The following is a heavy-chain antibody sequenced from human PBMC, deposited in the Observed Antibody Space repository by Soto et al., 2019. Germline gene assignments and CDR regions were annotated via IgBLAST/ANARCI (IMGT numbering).Heavy chain of an antibody. CDR3: AKLGFCSGGTCHLVDYNGVYV. D-gene: IGHD2-15*01. Sequence: EVQLLESGGGVVQPGGSLRLSCAASGFSFSSNAMTWVRQAPGQGLEWVSTIGSGGTTYYADSVKGRFTISRDNSKNTQSLQMNSLRVEDTGVYYCAKLGFCSGGTCHLVDYNGVYVWGQGTTVTVSS. CDR2: IGSGGTT. CDR1: GFSFSSNA. V-gene: IGHV3-23*01. J-gene: IGHJ6*02.